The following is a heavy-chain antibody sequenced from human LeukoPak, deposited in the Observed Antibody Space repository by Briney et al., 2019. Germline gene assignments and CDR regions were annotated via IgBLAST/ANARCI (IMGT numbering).Heavy chain of an antibody. D-gene: IGHD3-3*01. J-gene: IGHJ4*02. V-gene: IGHV3-53*01. CDR1: GFTLSSNY. CDR2: IYSGGST. CDR3: ARELRFLGFDF. Sequence: PGGSLRLSCAASGFTLSSNYMSWVRQAPGKGLEWVSVIYSGGSTYYADSVKGRFTISRDNSKNTLCLQKNSLRAEDTAVYYCARELRFLGFDFWGQGTLVSVSS.